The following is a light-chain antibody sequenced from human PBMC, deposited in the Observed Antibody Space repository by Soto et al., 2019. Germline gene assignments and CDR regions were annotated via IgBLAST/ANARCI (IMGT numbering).Light chain of an antibody. CDR1: QTPRTF. V-gene: IGKV1-39*01. CDR2: ATS. Sequence: DIQMTQSPSSLSASVGDRVTITCRASQTPRTFLNWYQQKPGKAPKLLIYATSTLHSGVPSRFSGRDSGADFTLTINNLQPEDFATYYCQQPPYTFGPGTKVDIK. CDR3: QQPPYT. J-gene: IGKJ3*01.